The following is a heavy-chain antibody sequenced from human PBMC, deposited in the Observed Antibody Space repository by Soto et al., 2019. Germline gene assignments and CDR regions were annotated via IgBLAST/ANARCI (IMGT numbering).Heavy chain of an antibody. Sequence: PGGCLRLSFAACGFTFSSYGMHWVRQAPGKGLEWVAVIWYDGSNKYYADSVKGRFTISRDNSKNTLYLQMNSLRAEDTAVYYCAREGYSGYDIDYWGQGTLVTVSS. CDR3: AREGYSGYDIDY. D-gene: IGHD5-12*01. CDR2: IWYDGSNK. J-gene: IGHJ4*02. V-gene: IGHV3-33*01. CDR1: GFTFSSYG.